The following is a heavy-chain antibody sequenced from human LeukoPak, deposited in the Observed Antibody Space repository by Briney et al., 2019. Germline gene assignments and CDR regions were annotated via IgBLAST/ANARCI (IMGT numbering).Heavy chain of an antibody. CDR2: ISSSSSPI. J-gene: IGHJ4*02. CDR1: GFTFSSYS. V-gene: IGHV3-48*01. CDR3: ARYHVDVGADY. Sequence: GGSLRLSCAASGFTFSSYSMNWVRQAPGKGLEWVSFISSSSSPIHYADSVKGRFTITRDNAKKSLYLQMNSLRAEDTAVYYCARYHVDVGADYWGQGTLVTVSS. D-gene: IGHD3-3*01.